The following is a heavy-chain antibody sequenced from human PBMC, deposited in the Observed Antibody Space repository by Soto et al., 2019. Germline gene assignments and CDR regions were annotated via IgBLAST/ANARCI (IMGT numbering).Heavy chain of an antibody. Sequence: ASVKVSCKVSGYTLTELSMHWVRQAPGKGLEWMGGFDPEDGETIYAQKFQGRVTMTEDTSTDTAYMELSSLRSEDTAVYYCATEELRTPHDYYYYMDVWGKGTTVTVSS. J-gene: IGHJ6*03. CDR1: GYTLTELS. D-gene: IGHD1-7*01. CDR2: FDPEDGET. CDR3: ATEELRTPHDYYYYMDV. V-gene: IGHV1-24*01.